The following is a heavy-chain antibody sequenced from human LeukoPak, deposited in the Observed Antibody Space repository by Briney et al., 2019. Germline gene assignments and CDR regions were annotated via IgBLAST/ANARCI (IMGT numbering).Heavy chain of an antibody. D-gene: IGHD1-26*01. V-gene: IGHV4-59*08. J-gene: IGHJ4*02. CDR1: GGSISSYY. CDR3: ATQTRIVGATKTIDY. CDR2: IYYSGST. Sequence: PSETLSLTCTVSGGSISSYYWSWIRQPPGKGLEWIGYIYYSGSTNYNPSLKSRVTISVDTSKNQFSLKLSSVTAADTAVYYCATQTRIVGATKTIDYWGQGTLVTVSS.